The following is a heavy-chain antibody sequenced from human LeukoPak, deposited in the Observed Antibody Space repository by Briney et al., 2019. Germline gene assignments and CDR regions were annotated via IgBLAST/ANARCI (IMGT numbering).Heavy chain of an antibody. V-gene: IGHV1-2*02. D-gene: IGHD2-8*01. J-gene: IGHJ5*02. Sequence: ASVKVSCKASGGTFSSYAISWVRQAPGQGLEWMGWINPNSGGTNYAQKFQGRVTMTRDTSISTAYMELSRLRSDDTAVYYCAREGGDIVLSWFDPWGQGTLVTVSS. CDR3: AREGGDIVLSWFDP. CDR1: GGTFSSYA. CDR2: INPNSGGT.